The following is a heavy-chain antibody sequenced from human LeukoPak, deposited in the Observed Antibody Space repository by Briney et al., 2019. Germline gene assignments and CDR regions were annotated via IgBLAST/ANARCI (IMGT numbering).Heavy chain of an antibody. D-gene: IGHD4-17*01. Sequence: GGSLRLSCSVPGFTFSRNAMTWVRQAPGKGLEWVSTIDTSGTVPYYVDSVKGRFTISRDNSKNTLYLQMNSLRAEDTAVYYCVYGDYDGCDYWGQGTLVTVSS. CDR2: IDTSGTVP. CDR1: GFTFSRNA. V-gene: IGHV3-23*05. J-gene: IGHJ4*02. CDR3: VYGDYDGCDY.